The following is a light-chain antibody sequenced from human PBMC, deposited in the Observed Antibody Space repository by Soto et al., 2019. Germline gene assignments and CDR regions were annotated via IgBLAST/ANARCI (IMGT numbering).Light chain of an antibody. CDR2: DVS. J-gene: IGLJ1*01. V-gene: IGLV2-14*01. Sequence: QSALTQPASVSGSPGQSITISCTGTSSDVGGYNYVSWYQQHPGKAPKLIIYDVSNRPSGVSNRFSGSKSGNTASLTISGLQDEDEADYYCSSYTSSSTPRYVFGTGTKLTVL. CDR1: SSDVGGYNY. CDR3: SSYTSSSTPRYV.